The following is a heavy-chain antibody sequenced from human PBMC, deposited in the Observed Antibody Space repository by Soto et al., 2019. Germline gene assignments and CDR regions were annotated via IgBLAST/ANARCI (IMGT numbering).Heavy chain of an antibody. CDR2: ISGSGGST. V-gene: IGHV3-23*01. Sequence: PRGSLRLSCAASGFTFSSYAMSWVRQAPGKGLEWVSAISGSGGSTYYADSVKGRFTISRDNSKNTLYLQMNSLRAEDTAVYYCAKGGLTIFGVVTPNWFDPWGQGTLVTVSS. D-gene: IGHD3-3*01. J-gene: IGHJ5*02. CDR1: GFTFSSYA. CDR3: AKGGLTIFGVVTPNWFDP.